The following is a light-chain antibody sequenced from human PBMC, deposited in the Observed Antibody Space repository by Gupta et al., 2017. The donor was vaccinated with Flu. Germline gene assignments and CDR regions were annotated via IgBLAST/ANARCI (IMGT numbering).Light chain of an antibody. Sequence: SYELTQPPSVSVSPGQTATITCSGDALSKKFAYWYQQKSGQAPLLVIHEDTRRASGIPERFSGSSSGTVVTLSITGAHVEDEADYYCYSSERDGRLYVFRAGTKLTVL. CDR2: EDT. CDR3: YSSERDGRLYV. J-gene: IGLJ1*01. CDR1: ALSKKF. V-gene: IGLV3-10*01.